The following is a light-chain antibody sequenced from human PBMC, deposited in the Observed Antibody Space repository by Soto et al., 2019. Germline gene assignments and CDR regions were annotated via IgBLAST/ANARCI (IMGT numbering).Light chain of an antibody. CDR3: QQYYTYPLT. J-gene: IGKJ4*01. Sequence: DIQMTQSPSSLSASVGDRVTITCRASQDISNYLAWFQQKPGKAPKSLMYAASSLQSGVPSKFSGSGSGTDFTLTVSSLQPEDFATYDCQQYYTYPLTFGGGTKVAIK. CDR2: AAS. V-gene: IGKV1-16*02. CDR1: QDISNY.